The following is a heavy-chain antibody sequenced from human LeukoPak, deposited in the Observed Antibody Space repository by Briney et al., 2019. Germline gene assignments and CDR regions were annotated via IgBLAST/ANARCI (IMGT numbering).Heavy chain of an antibody. CDR1: GYSICIGYY. J-gene: IGHJ6*03. D-gene: IGHD4-17*01. V-gene: IGHV4-38-2*01. CDR3: ARFGWDGDYGRRYYYYMDV. Sequence: SETLSLTCAVPGYSICIGYYWGWIRQPPGKGLEWIGRLYHSGSTYYNPSLKSRVTISVDTSKNQFSLKLSSVTAADTAVYYCARFGWDGDYGRRYYYYMDVWGKGTTVTVSS. CDR2: LYHSGST.